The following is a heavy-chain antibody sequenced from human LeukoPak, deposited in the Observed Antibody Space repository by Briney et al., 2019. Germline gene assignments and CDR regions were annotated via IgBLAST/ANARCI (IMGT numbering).Heavy chain of an antibody. Sequence: PGGSLRLSCAASGFTFSSYAMSWVRQAPGKGLEWVSAISVSGGSTYYADSVKGRFTISRDNSKNTLYLQMNSLRAEDTAVYYCAKVFSTGTTGREGYYFDYWGQGTLVTVSS. CDR2: ISVSGGST. J-gene: IGHJ4*02. CDR1: GFTFSSYA. CDR3: AKVFSTGTTGREGYYFDY. V-gene: IGHV3-23*01. D-gene: IGHD4-11*01.